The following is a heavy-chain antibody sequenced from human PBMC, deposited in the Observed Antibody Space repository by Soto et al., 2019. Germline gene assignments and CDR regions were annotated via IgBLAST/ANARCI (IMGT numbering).Heavy chain of an antibody. CDR3: ARGGDIVVVVAVSSRWFDP. V-gene: IGHV4-34*01. CDR1: GGSISSYY. CDR2: INHSGST. Sequence: SETLSLTCTVSGGSISSYYWSWIRQPPGKGLEWIGEINHSGSTNYNPSLKSRVTISVDTSKNQFSLKLSSVTAADTAVYYCARGGDIVVVVAVSSRWFDPWGQGTLVTVSS. D-gene: IGHD2-15*01. J-gene: IGHJ5*02.